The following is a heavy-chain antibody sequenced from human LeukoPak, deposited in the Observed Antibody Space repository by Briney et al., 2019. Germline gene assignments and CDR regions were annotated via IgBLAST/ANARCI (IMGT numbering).Heavy chain of an antibody. J-gene: IGHJ4*02. CDR2: ISYDGSNK. D-gene: IGHD2-8*01. CDR1: GFTFSSYS. Sequence: GGSLRLSCAASGFTFSSYSMSWVRQAPGKGLEWVAVISYDGSNKYYADSVKGRFTISRDNSKNTLYLQMNSLRAEDTAVYYCARGGSTNGIDYWGQGTLVTVSS. V-gene: IGHV3-30*03. CDR3: ARGGSTNGIDY.